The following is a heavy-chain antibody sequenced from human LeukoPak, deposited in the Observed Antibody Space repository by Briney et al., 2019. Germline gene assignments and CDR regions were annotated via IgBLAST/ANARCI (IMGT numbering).Heavy chain of an antibody. V-gene: IGHV4-34*01. CDR3: ARIERRYCSGGTCKLGSFDY. J-gene: IGHJ4*02. Sequence: SETLSLSCAVYGGSFSGYYWSWIRQPPGKGLEWIGEINHSGSTNYNPSLKSRVTISVDTSKNQFSLKLSSVTAADTAVYYCARIERRYCSGGTCKLGSFDYWGQGTLVTVSS. CDR2: INHSGST. D-gene: IGHD2-15*01. CDR1: GGSFSGYY.